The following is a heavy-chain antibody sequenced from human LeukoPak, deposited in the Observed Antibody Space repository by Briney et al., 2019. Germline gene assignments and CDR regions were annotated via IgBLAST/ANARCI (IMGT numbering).Heavy chain of an antibody. CDR2: IYYSGST. CDR3: ARDPLHYGDYGSYYYGMDV. CDR1: GGSISSYY. Sequence: SETLSLTCTVSGGSISSYYWSWIRQPPGKGLEWIGYIYYSGSTNYNPSLKSRVTISVDTSKNQFSPKLSSVTAADTAVYYCARDPLHYGDYGSYYYGMDVWGQGTTVTVSS. V-gene: IGHV4-59*01. J-gene: IGHJ6*02. D-gene: IGHD4-17*01.